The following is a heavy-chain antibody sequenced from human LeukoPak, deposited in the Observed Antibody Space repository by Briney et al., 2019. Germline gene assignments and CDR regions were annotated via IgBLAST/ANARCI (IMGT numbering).Heavy chain of an antibody. CDR1: GGSFSGYY. Sequence: PSETLSLTCAVYGGSFSGYYWSWIRQPPGKGLEWIGEINHSGSTNYNPSLKSRVTVSVDTSKNQFSLKLSSVTAADTAVYYCARVGRNYDFWSGYLSNWFDPWGQGTLVTVSS. CDR3: ARVGRNYDFWSGYLSNWFDP. V-gene: IGHV4-34*01. J-gene: IGHJ5*02. D-gene: IGHD3-3*01. CDR2: INHSGST.